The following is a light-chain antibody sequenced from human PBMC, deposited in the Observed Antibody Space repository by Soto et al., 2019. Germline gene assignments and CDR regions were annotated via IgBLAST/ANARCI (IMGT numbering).Light chain of an antibody. CDR2: EIN. J-gene: IGLJ1*01. CDR3: SSFAGSNNFPYV. CDR1: SSDVGAYDY. V-gene: IGLV2-8*01. Sequence: QSVLTQPPSAYGSPGQSVTISCTGTSSDVGAYDYVSWYQQHPGKAPKLMIYEINKRPSGVPDRFSGSKSGNTASLTVSGLQAEDEADYCCSSFAGSNNFPYVFGTGTKLTVL.